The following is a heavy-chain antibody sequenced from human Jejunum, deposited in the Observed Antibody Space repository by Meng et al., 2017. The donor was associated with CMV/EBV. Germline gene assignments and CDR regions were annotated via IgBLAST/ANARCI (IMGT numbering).Heavy chain of an antibody. CDR1: GFTFSSNW. CDR2: INSDGSDT. CDR3: ARVEQEMC. Sequence: VQLVESGGGLVQPGGSLRLSCAGSGFTFSSNWMHWVRQAPGKGLVWVSHINSDGSDTNYADSVKGRFTISRDNAKNTLYLQMNSLRDEDTAVYYCARVEQEMCWGQGTLVTVSS. D-gene: IGHD1/OR15-1a*01. V-gene: IGHV3-74*01. J-gene: IGHJ4*02.